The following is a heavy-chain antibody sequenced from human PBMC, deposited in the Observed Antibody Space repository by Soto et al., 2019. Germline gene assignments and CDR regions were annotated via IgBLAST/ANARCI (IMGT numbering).Heavy chain of an antibody. CDR1: GGTISANT. CDR2: IIPIFGPA. CDR3: AFSSSYYFDY. D-gene: IGHD6-6*01. V-gene: IGHV1-69*13. Sequence: GASVKVSCKASGGTISANTITWVRQAPRQGPEWMGGIIPIFGPADYAQKFQGRVTITADESTSTVYMELTSLRSEDTAVYYCAFSSSYYFDYWGQGTLVTVSS. J-gene: IGHJ4*02.